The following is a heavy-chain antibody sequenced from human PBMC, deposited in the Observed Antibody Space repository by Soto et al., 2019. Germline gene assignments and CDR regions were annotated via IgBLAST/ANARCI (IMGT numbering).Heavy chain of an antibody. J-gene: IGHJ4*02. D-gene: IGHD2-2*03. CDR1: GFTFSSYA. CDR3: AKLDIVVVPAAFDGFDY. CDR2: ISGSGGST. V-gene: IGHV3-23*01. Sequence: GGSLRLSCAASGFTFSSYAMSWVRQAPGKGLEWVSAISGSGGSTYYADSVKGRFTISRDNSKSTLYLQMNSLRAEDTAVYYCAKLDIVVVPAAFDGFDYWGQGTLVTVSS.